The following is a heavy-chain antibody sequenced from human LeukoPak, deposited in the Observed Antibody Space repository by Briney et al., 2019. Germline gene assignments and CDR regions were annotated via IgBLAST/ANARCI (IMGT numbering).Heavy chain of an antibody. V-gene: IGHV1-69*04. D-gene: IGHD2-2*01. J-gene: IGHJ6*02. Sequence: GSSVKVSCKASGGTFSSYAISWVRQAPGQGLEWMGRIFPILGIANYAQKFQGRVTITADKSTSTAYMELSSLRSEDTAVYYCARDPVVPAAKPVYYYGMDVWGQGTTVTVSS. CDR1: GGTFSSYA. CDR2: IFPILGIA. CDR3: ARDPVVPAAKPVYYYGMDV.